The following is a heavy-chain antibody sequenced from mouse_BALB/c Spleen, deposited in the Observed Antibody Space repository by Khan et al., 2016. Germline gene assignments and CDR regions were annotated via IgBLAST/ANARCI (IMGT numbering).Heavy chain of an antibody. Sequence: QVQLKQSGPGLVAPSQSLSITCTVSGFSLTGYGVIWVRQPPGKGLEWLGMIWGDGNTDYNSALKSRVSISKDNSKSQVFLKMNSLQTDDTARYNCARDGGSYGWYFDVWGAGTTVTVSS. CDR1: GFSLTGYG. V-gene: IGHV2-6-7*01. CDR2: IWGDGNT. D-gene: IGHD2-3*01. J-gene: IGHJ1*01. CDR3: ARDGGSYGWYFDV.